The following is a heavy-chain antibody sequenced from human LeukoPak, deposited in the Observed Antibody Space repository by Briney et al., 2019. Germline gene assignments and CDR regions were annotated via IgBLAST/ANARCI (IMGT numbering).Heavy chain of an antibody. CDR1: GFTFSSYE. Sequence: PGGSLRLSCAASGFTFSSYEMNWVRQAPGKGLEWVSYISSSGSTIYYADSVKGRFTISRDNAKNSLYLQMNSLRAEDTAVYYCASGYYYDGSGYRDYWGQGTLVTVSS. D-gene: IGHD3-22*01. CDR3: ASGYYYDGSGYRDY. V-gene: IGHV3-48*03. J-gene: IGHJ4*02. CDR2: ISSSGSTI.